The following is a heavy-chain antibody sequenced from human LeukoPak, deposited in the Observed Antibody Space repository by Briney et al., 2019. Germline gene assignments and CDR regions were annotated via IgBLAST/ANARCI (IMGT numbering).Heavy chain of an antibody. CDR3: ARDRRYSYIDY. V-gene: IGHV3-7*04. D-gene: IGHD5-18*01. J-gene: IGHJ4*02. Sequence: GGSLRLSCAASEFTFSNYWMNWVRQAPGKGLEWGANIKQDGSEKYYVDSVKGRFTISRDNAKNSLYLQMNSLRAEDTAVYYCARDRRYSYIDYWGQGTLVTVSS. CDR2: IKQDGSEK. CDR1: EFTFSNYW.